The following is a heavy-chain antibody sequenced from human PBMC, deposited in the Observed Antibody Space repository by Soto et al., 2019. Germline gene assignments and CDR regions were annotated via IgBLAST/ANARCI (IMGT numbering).Heavy chain of an antibody. CDR2: INPSGGST. J-gene: IGHJ4*02. V-gene: IGHV1-46*03. CDR3: AFLAVAGTGGY. Sequence: ASVKVSCKASGYTFTSYYMHWVRQAPGQGLEWMGIINPSGGSTSYAQKFQGRVTMTRDTSTSTVYMELSSLRSEDTAVYYCAFLAVAGTGGYWGQRTLVTVSS. D-gene: IGHD6-19*01. CDR1: GYTFTSYY.